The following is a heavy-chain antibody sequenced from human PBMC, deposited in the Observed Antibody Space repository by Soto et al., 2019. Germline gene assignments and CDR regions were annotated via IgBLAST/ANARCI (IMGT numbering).Heavy chain of an antibody. J-gene: IGHJ4*02. D-gene: IGHD6-13*01. CDR1: GGSISSGGYY. CDR3: ARDLAAADY. V-gene: IGHV4-31*03. Sequence: PSETLSLTCTVSGGSISSGGYYWSWIRQHPGKGLEWIGYIYYSGSTYYNPNGGSTNYAQKFRGRVTMARDTSTSTVYMDLSSLRSDDTAVYYCARDLAAADYWGQGTLVTVSS. CDR2: IYYSGST.